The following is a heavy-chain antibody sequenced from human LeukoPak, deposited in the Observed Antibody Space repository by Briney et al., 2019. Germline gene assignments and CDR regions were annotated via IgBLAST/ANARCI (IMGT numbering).Heavy chain of an antibody. D-gene: IGHD3-10*01. CDR3: ARDEIEELLTGWGGMDV. Sequence: EASVKVSCKASGYTFTTYAMHWVRQAPGQRLEWMGWINGGNGNTKYSQKFQDRVTFTRDTSASTAYMELSSLRSEDTAVYYCARDEIEELLTGWGGMDVWGQGTTVTVSS. CDR2: INGGNGNT. V-gene: IGHV1-3*01. CDR1: GYTFTTYA. J-gene: IGHJ6*02.